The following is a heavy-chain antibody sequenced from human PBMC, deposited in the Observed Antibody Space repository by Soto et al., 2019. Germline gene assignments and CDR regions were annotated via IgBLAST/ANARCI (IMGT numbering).Heavy chain of an antibody. J-gene: IGHJ4*02. D-gene: IGHD3-10*01. V-gene: IGHV3-23*01. CDR3: AKLPGYYYGSGSYFRFDY. CDR1: GFTFSSYA. Sequence: EVQLLESGGGLVQPGGSLRLSCAASGFTFSSYAMSWVRQAPGKGLEWVSAISGSGGSTYYADSVKGRFTISRDNSKKTLYLQMNSLRAEDTSVYYCAKLPGYYYGSGSYFRFDYWGQGTLVTVSS. CDR2: ISGSGGST.